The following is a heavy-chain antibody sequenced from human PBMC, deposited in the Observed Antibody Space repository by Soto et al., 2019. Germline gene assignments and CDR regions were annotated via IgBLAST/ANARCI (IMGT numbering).Heavy chain of an antibody. CDR3: ARGNQYYDFWSGYYAEYFQH. CDR2: MNPNSGNT. D-gene: IGHD3-3*01. J-gene: IGHJ1*01. Sequence: ASVKVSCKASGYTFTSYDINWVRQATGQGLEWMGWMNPNSGNTGYAQKFQGRVTMTRNTSISTAYMELSSLRSEDTAVYYCARGNQYYDFWSGYYAEYFQHWGQGTLVTVSS. CDR1: GYTFTSYD. V-gene: IGHV1-8*01.